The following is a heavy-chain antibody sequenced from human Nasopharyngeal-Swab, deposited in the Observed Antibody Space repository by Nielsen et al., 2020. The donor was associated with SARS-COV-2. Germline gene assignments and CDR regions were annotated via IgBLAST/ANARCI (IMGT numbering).Heavy chain of an antibody. D-gene: IGHD3-3*01. J-gene: IGHJ4*02. CDR2: IYYSGST. Sequence: GKGLEWIGYIYYSGSTYYNPSLKSRVTISVDTSKNQFSLKLSSVTAADTAVYYCASLKVGITIFGVVTDRLLDYWGQGTLVTVSS. V-gene: IGHV4-30-4*01. CDR3: ASLKVGITIFGVVTDRLLDY.